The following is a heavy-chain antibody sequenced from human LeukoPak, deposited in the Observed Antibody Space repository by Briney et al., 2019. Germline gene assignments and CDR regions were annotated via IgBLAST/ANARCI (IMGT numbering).Heavy chain of an antibody. CDR3: ARMGTNYDSSGTDCFDY. Sequence: GASVKVSCKASGYTFTSYYMHWVRQAPGQGLEWMGIINPSGGSTSYAQKFQGRVTMTRDMSTSTVYMELSSLRSEDTAVYYCARMGTNYDSSGTDCFDYWGQGTLVTVSS. D-gene: IGHD3-22*01. V-gene: IGHV1-46*01. J-gene: IGHJ4*02. CDR1: GYTFTSYY. CDR2: INPSGGST.